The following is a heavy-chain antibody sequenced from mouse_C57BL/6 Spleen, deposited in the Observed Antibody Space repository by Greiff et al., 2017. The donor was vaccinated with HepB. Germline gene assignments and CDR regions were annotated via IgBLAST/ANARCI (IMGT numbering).Heavy chain of an antibody. V-gene: IGHV2-9-1*01. D-gene: IGHD2-5*01. Sequence: VQGVESGPGLVAPSQSLSITCTVSGFSLTSYAISWVRQPPGKGLEWLGVIWTGGGTNYNSALKSRLSISKDNSKSQVFLKMNSLQTDDTARYYCARSYYSNYGFYAMDYWGQGTSVTVSS. J-gene: IGHJ4*01. CDR1: GFSLTSYA. CDR2: IWTGGGT. CDR3: ARSYYSNYGFYAMDY.